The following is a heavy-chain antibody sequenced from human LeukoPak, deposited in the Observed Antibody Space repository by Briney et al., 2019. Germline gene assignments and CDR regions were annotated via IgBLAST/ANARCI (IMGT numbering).Heavy chain of an antibody. D-gene: IGHD1-26*01. J-gene: IGHJ4*02. CDR2: ISGSGGNS. CDR3: AKTREATYYFDC. CDR1: RFTFSNYA. Sequence: GESLRLSCAASRFTFSNYAMSWVRQAPGKGLEWVSTISGSGGNSYYADSVKGRFTISRDNSKNTLYLQMNSPRAEDTALYYCAKTREATYYFDCWGQGTLVTVSS. V-gene: IGHV3-23*01.